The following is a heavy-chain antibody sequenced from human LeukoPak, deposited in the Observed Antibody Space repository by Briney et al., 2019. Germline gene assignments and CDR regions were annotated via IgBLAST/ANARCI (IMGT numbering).Heavy chain of an antibody. Sequence: GGSLRLSCAASGFTFDDYAMHWVRQAPGKGLEWVSGISWNSGSIGYVDSVKGRFTISRDNAKNSLYLQMNSLRADDTALYYCAKGYCSGGRCYVFDHWGQGTLVTVSS. CDR1: GFTFDDYA. CDR3: AKGYCSGGRCYVFDH. CDR2: ISWNSGSI. J-gene: IGHJ4*02. D-gene: IGHD2-15*01. V-gene: IGHV3-9*01.